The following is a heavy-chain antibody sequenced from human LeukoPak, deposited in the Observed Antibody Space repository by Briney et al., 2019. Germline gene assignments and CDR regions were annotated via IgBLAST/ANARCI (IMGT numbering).Heavy chain of an antibody. V-gene: IGHV3-53*01. CDR2: IYSGGST. CDR1: GFTVSSNY. Sequence: GGSLRLSCAASGFTVSSNYMSWIRQAPGKGLEWVSVIYSGGSTYYADSVKGRFTISRDNSKSTLYIQMNSLRAEDTAVYYCARAKPKNMVRGLIMRRESRYYFDYWGQGTLVTVSS. J-gene: IGHJ4*02. CDR3: ARAKPKNMVRGLIMRRESRYYFDY. D-gene: IGHD3-10*01.